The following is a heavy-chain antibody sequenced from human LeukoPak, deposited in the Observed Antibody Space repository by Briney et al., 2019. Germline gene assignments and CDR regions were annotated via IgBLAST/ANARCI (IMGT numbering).Heavy chain of an antibody. D-gene: IGHD2-15*01. CDR2: ISYDGSNK. Sequence: PGRSLRLPCAASGFTFSSYVMHWLRQAPGKGLEWVAVISYDGSNKYYADSVMGRFTISRDNSNNRLYLQMNSLRPEDTAVYYCSRDLAAANDRDLEPFDSWGQGTLVTVSS. V-gene: IGHV3-30-3*01. CDR1: GFTFSSYV. J-gene: IGHJ4*02. CDR3: SRDLAAANDRDLEPFDS.